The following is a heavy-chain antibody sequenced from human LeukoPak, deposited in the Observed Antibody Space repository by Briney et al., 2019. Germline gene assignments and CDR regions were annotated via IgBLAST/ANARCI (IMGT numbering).Heavy chain of an antibody. J-gene: IGHJ4*02. CDR3: ARQRGYDFWSGYVSKPFDY. Sequence: SQTLSLTCAISGDSVSSNSAAWNWIRQSPSRGLEWLGRTYYRSKWYNDYAVSVKSRITINPDTSKNQFSLQLNSVTPEDTAVYYCARQRGYDFWSGYVSKPFDYWGQGTLVTVSS. CDR1: GDSVSSNSAA. V-gene: IGHV6-1*01. CDR2: TYYRSKWYN. D-gene: IGHD3-3*01.